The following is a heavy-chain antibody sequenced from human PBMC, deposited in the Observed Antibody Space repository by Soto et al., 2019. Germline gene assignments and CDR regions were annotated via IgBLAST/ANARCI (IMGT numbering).Heavy chain of an antibody. CDR3: ARAAGYCSGGRCYRVISYYYMDV. V-gene: IGHV1-8*01. CDR2: MKPNSGNT. J-gene: IGHJ6*03. D-gene: IGHD2-15*01. CDR1: AYTFTTYD. Sequence: PVNGSSQAPAYTFTTYDITWARPATPQGRDWRGWMKPNSGNTGYAQKFQGRVTMPRNTSISTAYMELSSLRSEDTAVYYCARAAGYCSGGRCYRVISYYYMDVWGKGTTVTVSS.